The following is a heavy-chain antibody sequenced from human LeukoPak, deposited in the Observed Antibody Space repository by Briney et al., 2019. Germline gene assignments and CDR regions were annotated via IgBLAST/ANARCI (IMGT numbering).Heavy chain of an antibody. J-gene: IGHJ2*01. Sequence: SETLSLTCTVSGGSISSYYWSWIRQPAGKGLEWIGRIYTSGSTNYNPSLKSRVTMSVDTSKNQFSLKLSSVTAADTAVYYCARGGCTDGVCYPHWYFDLWGRGTLVTVSS. CDR3: ARGGCTDGVCYPHWYFDL. V-gene: IGHV4-4*07. CDR2: IYTSGST. D-gene: IGHD2-8*01. CDR1: GGSISSYY.